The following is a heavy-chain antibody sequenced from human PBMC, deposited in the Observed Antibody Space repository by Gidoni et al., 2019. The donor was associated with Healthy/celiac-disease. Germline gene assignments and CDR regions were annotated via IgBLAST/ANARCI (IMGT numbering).Heavy chain of an antibody. Sequence: QVQLVQSGAEVKQPGSSGKVSCKASGGTFSSYAISWVRQAPGQGLEWMVGIIPIFGTANYAQKFQVRVTITADKSTSTAYMELSSLRSEDTAVYYCARDLGPGIAAAGTEEYFQHWGQGTLVTVSS. CDR3: ARDLGPGIAAAGTEEYFQH. CDR1: GGTFSSYA. V-gene: IGHV1-69*06. J-gene: IGHJ1*01. CDR2: IIPIFGTA. D-gene: IGHD6-13*01.